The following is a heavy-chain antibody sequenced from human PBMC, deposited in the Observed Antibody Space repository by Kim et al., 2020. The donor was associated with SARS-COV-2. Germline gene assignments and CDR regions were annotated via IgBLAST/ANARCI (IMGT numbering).Heavy chain of an antibody. D-gene: IGHD1-26*01. CDR1: GFTFSSYA. CDR3: AKSGSSRGGFDYYFDY. J-gene: IGHJ4*02. CDR2: IYSGGSST. V-gene: IGHV3-23*03. Sequence: GGSLRLSCAASGFTFSSYAMSWVRQAPGKGLEWVSVIYSGGSSTYYADSVKGRFTISRDNSKNTLYLQMNSLRAEDTAVYYCAKSGSSRGGFDYYFDYWGQGTLVTVSS.